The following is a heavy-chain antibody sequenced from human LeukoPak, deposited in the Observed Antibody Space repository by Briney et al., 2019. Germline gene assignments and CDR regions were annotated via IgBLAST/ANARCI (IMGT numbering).Heavy chain of an antibody. CDR1: GFTFSDHF. CDR2: TRNKANSYIT. D-gene: IGHD1-26*01. Sequence: WGSLTLSCAASGFTFSDHFLDWVRQAPGKGLEWVGRTRNKANSYITEYAASVKGRFTISRDDSKNSLYLQMSSLKTDDTAMYYCASIRGTFGYWGQGTLVTVSS. V-gene: IGHV3-72*01. J-gene: IGHJ4*02. CDR3: ASIRGTFGY.